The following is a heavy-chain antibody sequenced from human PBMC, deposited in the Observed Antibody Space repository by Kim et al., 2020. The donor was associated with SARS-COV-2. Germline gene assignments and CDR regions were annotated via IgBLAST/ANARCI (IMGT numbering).Heavy chain of an antibody. CDR1: GFTFSSYG. Sequence: GGSLRLSCAASGFTFSSYGMHWVRQAPGKGLEWVAVIWYDGSNKYYADSVKGRFTISRDNSKNTLYLQMNSLRAEDTAVYYCARAGGIVVVPAFDYWGQGTLVTVSS. D-gene: IGHD2-2*01. CDR2: IWYDGSNK. CDR3: ARAGGIVVVPAFDY. J-gene: IGHJ4*02. V-gene: IGHV3-33*01.